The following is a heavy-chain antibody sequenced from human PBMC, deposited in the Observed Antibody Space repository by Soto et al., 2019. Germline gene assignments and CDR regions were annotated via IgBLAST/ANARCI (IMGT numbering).Heavy chain of an antibody. CDR1: GGSVSSGNQY. V-gene: IGHV4-61*01. D-gene: IGHD6-13*01. Sequence: QVQLQESGPGLVKPSETLSLPCTVSGGSVSSGNQYWSWIREPLGKGLAWIAYTYNRGRTDYNPSLKSRVSISVDTSKNQFSLNLSSVTAADTAMYLCASGSSVSAYIDSWGQGTLVTVAS. J-gene: IGHJ4*02. CDR3: ASGSSVSAYIDS. CDR2: TYNRGRT.